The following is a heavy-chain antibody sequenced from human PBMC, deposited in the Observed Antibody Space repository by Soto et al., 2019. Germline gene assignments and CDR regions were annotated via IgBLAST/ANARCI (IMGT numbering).Heavy chain of an antibody. CDR2: IYWNDDK. CDR1: GFSLSTSGVG. Sequence: SGPTLVNPTQTLTLTCTFSGFSLSTSGVGVGWIRQPPGKALEWLALIYWNDDKRYTPSLKSRLTITKDTSKNQVVLKMTNMDPVDTATYYCVHLTASKPSCGQGTLVTVSS. J-gene: IGHJ5*02. CDR3: VHLTASKPS. D-gene: IGHD3-16*01. V-gene: IGHV2-5*01.